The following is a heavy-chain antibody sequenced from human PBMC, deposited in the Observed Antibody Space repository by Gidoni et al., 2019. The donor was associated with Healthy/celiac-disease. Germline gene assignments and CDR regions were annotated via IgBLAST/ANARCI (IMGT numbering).Heavy chain of an antibody. CDR1: AGSISSGGYY. CDR2: IYYSGST. V-gene: IGHV4-31*03. CDR3: AREGPRGFGELSH. J-gene: IGHJ4*02. Sequence: QVQLQESGPGLVKPSQTLSLTCTVPAGSISSGGYYWSWIRQHPGKGLEWIGYIYYSGSTYYNPSLKSRVTISVDTSKNQFSLKLSSVTAADTAVYYCAREGPRGFGELSHWGQGTLVTVSS. D-gene: IGHD3-10*01.